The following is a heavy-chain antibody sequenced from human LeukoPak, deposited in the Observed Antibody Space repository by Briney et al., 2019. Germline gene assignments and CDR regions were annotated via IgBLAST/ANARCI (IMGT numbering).Heavy chain of an antibody. D-gene: IGHD3-10*01. CDR3: ARSFHGAEYYYGSGSFRY. Sequence: SETLSLTCTVSGYSIGSGYYWGWIRQPPGKGLEWIGSIYHSGSTYYNPSLKSRVTISVDTSKNQFSLKLSSVTAADTAVYYCARSFHGAEYYYGSGSFRYWGQGTLVTVSS. V-gene: IGHV4-38-2*02. CDR1: GYSIGSGYY. J-gene: IGHJ4*02. CDR2: IYHSGST.